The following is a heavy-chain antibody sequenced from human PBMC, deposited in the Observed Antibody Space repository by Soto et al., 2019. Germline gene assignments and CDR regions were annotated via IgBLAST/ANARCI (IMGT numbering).Heavy chain of an antibody. J-gene: IGHJ3*01. Sequence: QVQMVQSGAEVKQPGDSVKVSCTASGYSFTSYDVNWVRQAPGQGLEWVGWMTPNSDDTGYAQKFQGRVTLTSDTYISTAYMEQSGLTAEETAMYYCESGLAVTRDAFDVWGQGTMVTVSS. D-gene: IGHD2-15*01. CDR3: ESGLAVTRDAFDV. CDR2: MTPNSDDT. CDR1: GYSFTSYD. V-gene: IGHV1-8*01.